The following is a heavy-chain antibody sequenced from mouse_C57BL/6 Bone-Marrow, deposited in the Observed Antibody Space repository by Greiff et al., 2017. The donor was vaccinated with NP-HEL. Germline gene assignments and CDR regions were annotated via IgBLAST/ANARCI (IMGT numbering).Heavy chain of an antibody. J-gene: IGHJ2*01. CDR2: ISSGSGSI. Sequence: VKVVESGGGLVKPGGSLKLSCAASGFTFTDYGIHWVRQAPEKGLEWVAYISSGSGSIYYAEPVKGRFTISRDNAKNTLFLQMTSLRSEDTAMYYCARGETTVVDYWGQGTTLTVSS. CDR3: ARGETTVVDY. D-gene: IGHD1-1*01. V-gene: IGHV5-17*01. CDR1: GFTFTDYG.